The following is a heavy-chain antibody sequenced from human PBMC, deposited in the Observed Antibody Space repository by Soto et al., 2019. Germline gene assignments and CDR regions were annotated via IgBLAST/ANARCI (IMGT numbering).Heavy chain of an antibody. CDR3: ARHSLSSSWYGFDY. Sequence: PSETLSLTCAVSGGSISSSNWWSWVRQPPGKGLEWIGEIYHSGSTNYNPSLKSRVTISVDKSKNQFSLKLSSVTAVDTAVYYCARHSLSSSWYGFDYWGQGTLVTVS. CDR1: GGSISSSNW. CDR2: IYHSGST. J-gene: IGHJ4*02. V-gene: IGHV4-4*02. D-gene: IGHD6-13*01.